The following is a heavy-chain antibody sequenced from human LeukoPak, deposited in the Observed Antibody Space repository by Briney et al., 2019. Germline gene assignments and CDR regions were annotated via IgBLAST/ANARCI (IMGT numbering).Heavy chain of an antibody. J-gene: IGHJ5*02. V-gene: IGHV4-39*07. CDR3: ARTYGSGSYLRFDP. CDR2: ISYSGGT. Sequence: SETLSLTCTVSGGSISSSNYYWGWIRQPPGKGLEWIGSISYSGGTYYNPSLKSRVTISVDTSKNQFSLKLSSVTAADTAVYYCARTYGSGSYLRFDPWGQGTLVTVSS. D-gene: IGHD3-10*01. CDR1: GGSISSSNYY.